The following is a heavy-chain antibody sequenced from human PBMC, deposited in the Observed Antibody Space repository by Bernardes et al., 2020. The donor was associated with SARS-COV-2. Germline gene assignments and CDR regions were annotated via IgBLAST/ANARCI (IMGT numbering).Heavy chain of an antibody. Sequence: GGSLRLSRVASGYTFSSDALSWVRQAPGKGQEWVSGISASGGSTNYADSMKGRFTISRDNSKNTLYLQMNNLRAEDTAVYYCATSRALWGQGSLVTVSS. CDR2: ISASGGST. J-gene: IGHJ4*02. V-gene: IGHV3-23*01. CDR1: GYTFSSDA. CDR3: ATSRAL.